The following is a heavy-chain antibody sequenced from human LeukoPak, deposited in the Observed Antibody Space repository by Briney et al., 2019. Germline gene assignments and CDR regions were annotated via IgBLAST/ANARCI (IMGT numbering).Heavy chain of an antibody. CDR1: GYIFSNHG. V-gene: IGHV1-18*04. CDR2: ISAYSGNT. Sequence: ASVKVSCKASGYIFSNHGISWVRQAPGQGLEWMGWISAYSGNTNSAQKVQGRATVTTDTSTSTTYMELRSLRSDDTAVYYCARGGISSADYFFDYWGQGTLVTVSS. CDR3: ARGGISSADYFFDY. J-gene: IGHJ4*02. D-gene: IGHD6-13*01.